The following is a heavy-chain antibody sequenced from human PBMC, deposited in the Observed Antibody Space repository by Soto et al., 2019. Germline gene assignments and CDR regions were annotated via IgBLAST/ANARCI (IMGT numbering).Heavy chain of an antibody. Sequence: ASVKVSCKASGYTFTSYGISWVRQAPGQGLEWMGWISAYNGNTNYAQKLQGRVTMTTDTSTSTAYVELRSLRSDDTAVYYCARSQVMVRGVEYGMDVWGQGTTVTVSS. J-gene: IGHJ6*02. D-gene: IGHD3-10*01. CDR1: GYTFTSYG. CDR3: ARSQVMVRGVEYGMDV. V-gene: IGHV1-18*01. CDR2: ISAYNGNT.